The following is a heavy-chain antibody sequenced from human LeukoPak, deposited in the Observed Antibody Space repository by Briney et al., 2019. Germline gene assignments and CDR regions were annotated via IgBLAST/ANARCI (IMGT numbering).Heavy chain of an antibody. CDR3: AREYIAVAGTGWLGY. D-gene: IGHD6-19*01. Sequence: SGTLSLTCAVSGGSISSSNWWSWVRQPPGKGLEWIGEIYHSGSTNYNPSLKSRVTISVDKSKNQFSLKLSSVTAADTAVYYCAREYIAVAGTGWLGYWGQGTLVTVSS. CDR2: IYHSGST. V-gene: IGHV4-4*02. J-gene: IGHJ4*02. CDR1: GGSISSSNW.